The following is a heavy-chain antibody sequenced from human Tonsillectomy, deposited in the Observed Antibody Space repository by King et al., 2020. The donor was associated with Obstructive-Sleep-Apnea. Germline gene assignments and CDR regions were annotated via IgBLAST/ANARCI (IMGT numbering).Heavy chain of an antibody. V-gene: IGHV3-9*01. D-gene: IGHD3-16*01. CDR1: GFTFDDYA. CDR2: ISWNSGSV. J-gene: IGHJ4*02. CDR3: AKRALGGVTAFDY. Sequence: EVQLVESGGGLVQPGRSLRLSCAASGFTFDDYAMHWVRQAPGKGLEWVSGISWNSGSVVYADSVKGRFTISRDSAKNSLYLQMNSLRAEDTALYSCAKRALGGVTAFDYWGQGTLVTAS.